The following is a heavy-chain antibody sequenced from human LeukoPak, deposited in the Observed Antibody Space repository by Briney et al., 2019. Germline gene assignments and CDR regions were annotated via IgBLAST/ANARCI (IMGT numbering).Heavy chain of an antibody. J-gene: IGHJ4*02. CDR2: ISGSGGST. Sequence: GGSLRLSCAASGFTFSSYAMSWVRQAPGKGLEWVPAISGSGGSTYYADSVKGRFTISRDNSKNTLYLQMNSLRAEDTAVYYCAKDSSELRFLEWFFDYWGQGTLVTVSS. D-gene: IGHD3-3*01. CDR3: AKDSSELRFLEWFFDY. CDR1: GFTFSSYA. V-gene: IGHV3-23*01.